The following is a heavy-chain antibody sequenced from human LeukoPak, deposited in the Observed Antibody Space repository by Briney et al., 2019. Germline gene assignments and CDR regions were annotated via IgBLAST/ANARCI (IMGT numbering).Heavy chain of an antibody. Sequence: SETLSLTCAVYGGSFSGYYWGWIRQPPGKGLEWIGSIYYNGNTYYNPSLKSRVTISVDTSKNQFSLKLTSVTAADTAVYYCGRVGADDAFDIWGQGTMVTVSS. J-gene: IGHJ3*02. CDR1: GGSFSGYY. CDR2: IYYNGNT. D-gene: IGHD1-26*01. CDR3: GRVGADDAFDI. V-gene: IGHV4-34*01.